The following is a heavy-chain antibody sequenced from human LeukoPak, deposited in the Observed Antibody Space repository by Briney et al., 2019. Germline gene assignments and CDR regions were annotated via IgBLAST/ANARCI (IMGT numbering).Heavy chain of an antibody. J-gene: IGHJ4*02. CDR2: ISGSGGST. D-gene: IGHD5-18*01. Sequence: PGGSLRLSCAASGFTFRSYAMSWVRQAPGKGLEWVSAISGSGGSTYYADSVKGRVTISRDNPKNTLYLQMNSLGAEDTAVYYCAKGRGGDYSYGSYYFDQWGQGTLVTVSS. V-gene: IGHV3-23*01. CDR3: AKGRGGDYSYGSYYFDQ. CDR1: GFTFRSYA.